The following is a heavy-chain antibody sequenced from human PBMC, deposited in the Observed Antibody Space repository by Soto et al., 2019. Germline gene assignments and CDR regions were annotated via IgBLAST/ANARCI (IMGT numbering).Heavy chain of an antibody. CDR2: ISSSSSYI. CDR3: ARDRGESDAFDI. D-gene: IGHD3-10*01. V-gene: IGHV3-21*01. Sequence: GSLRLSCAASGFTFSSYSMNWVRQAPGKGLEWVSSISSSSSYIYYADSVKGRFTISRDNAKNSLYLQMNSLRAEDTAVYYCARDRGESDAFDIWGQGTRVTVSS. CDR1: GFTFSSYS. J-gene: IGHJ3*02.